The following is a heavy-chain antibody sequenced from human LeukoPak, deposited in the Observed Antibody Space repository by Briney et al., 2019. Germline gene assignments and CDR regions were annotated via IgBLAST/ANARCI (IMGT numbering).Heavy chain of an antibody. CDR2: IYYSGST. Sequence: SETLSLTCTVSGGSISSYYWSWIRQPPRKGLEWIGYIYYSGSTNYNPSLKSRVTISVDTSKNQFSLKLSSVTAADTAVYYCARGAAMAMYYFDYWGQGTLVTVSS. D-gene: IGHD5-18*01. CDR3: ARGAAMAMYYFDY. J-gene: IGHJ4*02. CDR1: GGSISSYY. V-gene: IGHV4-59*01.